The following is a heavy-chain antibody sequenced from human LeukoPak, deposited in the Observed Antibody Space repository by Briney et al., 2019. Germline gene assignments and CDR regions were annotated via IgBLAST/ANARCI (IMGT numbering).Heavy chain of an antibody. D-gene: IGHD1-26*01. CDR3: AGPAGTYWYFDL. CDR2: IYYSGNS. CDR1: GGSISSDHYY. Sequence: SETLSLTCTVSGGSISSDHYYWGWIRQPPGKGLEWIGSIYYSGNSYYNPSLKSRVTMSVDTSKNLFSLKVSSVTAADTAVYYCAGPAGTYWYFDLWGRGTLVTVSS. J-gene: IGHJ2*01. V-gene: IGHV4-39*07.